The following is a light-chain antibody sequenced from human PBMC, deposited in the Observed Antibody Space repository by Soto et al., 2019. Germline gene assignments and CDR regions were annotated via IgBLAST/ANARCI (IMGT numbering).Light chain of an antibody. J-gene: IGKJ1*01. V-gene: IGKV1-5*03. CDR3: QHYNSYSEA. Sequence: DIQMTQSPSTLSGSVGDRVTITCRASQTISSWLAWYQQKPGKAPKLLIYKASTLKSGVPSRFRGSGSGTEFTLTISSLQPDDFATYDCQHYNSYSEAFGQGTKVERK. CDR2: KAS. CDR1: QTISSW.